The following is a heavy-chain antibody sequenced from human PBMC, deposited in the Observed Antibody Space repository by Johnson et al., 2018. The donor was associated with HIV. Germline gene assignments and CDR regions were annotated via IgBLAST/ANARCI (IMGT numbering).Heavy chain of an antibody. V-gene: IGHV3-30*02. CDR2: IRYDGSNK. J-gene: IGHJ3*02. CDR1: GFTLRIYD. D-gene: IGHD5-18*01. Sequence: QVQLVESGGGVVQPGGSPRLSCAASGFTLRIYDMHWVRQAPGKGLEWVPFIRYDGSNKYYADSVKGRFTISRDTSKNTLYLQMNSLRAEDTAVYYCSSIFVDTAMNRTTTDAFDIWGQGTMVTVSS. CDR3: SSIFVDTAMNRTTTDAFDI.